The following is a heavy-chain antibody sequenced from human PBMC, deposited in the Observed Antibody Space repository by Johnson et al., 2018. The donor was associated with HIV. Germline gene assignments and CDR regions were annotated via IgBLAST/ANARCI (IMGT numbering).Heavy chain of an antibody. CDR3: ARDMCGGVTEARAFDI. D-gene: IGHD3-10*02. CDR1: GFTFSSYA. CDR2: ISYDGSNK. J-gene: IGHJ3*02. Sequence: QEQLVESGGGVVQPGRSLRLSCAASGFTFSSYAMHWVRQAPGKGLEWVAVISYDGSNKYYADSVKGRFTISRDNSKNTLYLQMNSMRAEDTAVYYCARDMCGGVTEARAFDIWRQGKMVTVAS. V-gene: IGHV3-30*04.